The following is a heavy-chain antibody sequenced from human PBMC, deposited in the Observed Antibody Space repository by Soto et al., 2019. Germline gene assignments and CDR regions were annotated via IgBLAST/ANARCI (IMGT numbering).Heavy chain of an antibody. V-gene: IGHV4-59*01. CDR2: IYYSGST. CDR1: GGSISSYY. J-gene: IGHJ5*02. D-gene: IGHD3-3*01. Sequence: QVQLQESGPGLVKPSETLSLTCTVSGGSISSYYWSWIRQPPGKGLEWIGYIYYSGSTNYNPSLKSRVTISVDPSKNQFSLKLSSVTAADTAVYYCARGELTYYDFWSGYSSWFDPWGQGTLVTVSS. CDR3: ARGELTYYDFWSGYSSWFDP.